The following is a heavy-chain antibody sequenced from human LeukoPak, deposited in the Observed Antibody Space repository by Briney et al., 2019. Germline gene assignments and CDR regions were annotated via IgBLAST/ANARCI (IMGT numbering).Heavy chain of an antibody. Sequence: ASVKVSCKASGYTFTGYYMHWVRQAPGQGLEWMGWINPNSGGTNYAQKFQGRVTMTRDTSISTAYMELSRLRSDDTAVYYCARIKGYYYDSSGYHAPYYFNYWGQGTLVAVSS. CDR1: GYTFTGYY. J-gene: IGHJ4*02. V-gene: IGHV1-2*02. CDR3: ARIKGYYYDSSGYHAPYYFNY. CDR2: INPNSGGT. D-gene: IGHD3-22*01.